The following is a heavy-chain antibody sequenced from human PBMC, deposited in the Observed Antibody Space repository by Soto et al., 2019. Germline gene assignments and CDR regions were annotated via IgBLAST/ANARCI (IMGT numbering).Heavy chain of an antibody. D-gene: IGHD3-22*01. V-gene: IGHV1-69*06. CDR2: IIPIFGTA. CDR3: ASYYYDSSGYYYGQFDY. CDR1: GGTFSSYA. Sequence: QVQLVQSGAEVKKPGSSVKVSCKASGGTFSSYAISWVRQAPGQGLEWMGGIIPIFGTANYAQKFQGRVTITADKSTSTAYMELSSLRSEDTAVYYCASYYYDSSGYYYGQFDYWGQGTLVTVSS. J-gene: IGHJ4*02.